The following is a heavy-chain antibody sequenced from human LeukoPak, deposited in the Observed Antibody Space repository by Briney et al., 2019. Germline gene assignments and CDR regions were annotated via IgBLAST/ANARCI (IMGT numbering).Heavy chain of an antibody. CDR3: AKDRYYASGSSYGNAFDI. CDR2: ISGGGGST. Sequence: GGSLRLSCAASGFTFSSYAMSWVRQAPGKGLEWVSAISGGGGSTYYADSVKGRFTISRDNYKNTLYLQMNSLRAEDTAVYYCAKDRYYASGSSYGNAFDIWGQGTMVTVSS. CDR1: GFTFSSYA. V-gene: IGHV3-23*01. J-gene: IGHJ3*02. D-gene: IGHD3-10*01.